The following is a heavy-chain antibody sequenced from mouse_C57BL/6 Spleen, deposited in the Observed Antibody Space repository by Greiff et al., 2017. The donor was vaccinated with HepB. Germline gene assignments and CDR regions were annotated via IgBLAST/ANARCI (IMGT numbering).Heavy chain of an antibody. CDR2: IDPEDGDT. V-gene: IGHV14-1*01. J-gene: IGHJ1*03. CDR3: TTSYYYGSSYGYFDV. D-gene: IGHD1-1*01. Sequence: EVQLQQSGAELVRPGASVKLSCTASGFNIKDYYMHWVKQRPEQGLEWIGRIDPEDGDTEYAPKFQGKATMTADTSSNTAYLQLSSLTSADTAVYYCTTSYYYGSSYGYFDVWGTGTTVTVSS. CDR1: GFNIKDYY.